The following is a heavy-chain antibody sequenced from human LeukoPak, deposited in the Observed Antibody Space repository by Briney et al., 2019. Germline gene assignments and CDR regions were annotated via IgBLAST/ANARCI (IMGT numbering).Heavy chain of an antibody. D-gene: IGHD2-21*01. CDR2: INPDSGGT. CDR1: GYTFTGHY. J-gene: IGHJ4*02. CDR3: ARAAPGHILVTFDY. V-gene: IGHV1-2*02. Sequence: ASVKVSCKASGYTFTGHYMHWVRQAPGQGLEWMGWINPDSGGTDYAQKFQGRVTMTRDTSISTAYMELSRLRSDDTAVYYCARAAPGHILVTFDYWGQGILVTVSS.